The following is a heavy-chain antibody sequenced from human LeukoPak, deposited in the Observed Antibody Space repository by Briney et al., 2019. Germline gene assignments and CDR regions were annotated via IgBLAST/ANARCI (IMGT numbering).Heavy chain of an antibody. V-gene: IGHV3-66*01. D-gene: IGHD5-24*01. CDR1: GFSVSSNF. J-gene: IGHJ4*02. CDR3: ARIIGWLQFGYFDY. CDR2: IYSGGST. Sequence: GGSLRLSCAASGFSVSSNFMSWVRQAPGKGLEWVSVIYSGGSTYNADSVKGRFTISRDNAKNSLYLQMNSLRAEDTAVYYCARIIGWLQFGYFDYWGQGTLVTVSS.